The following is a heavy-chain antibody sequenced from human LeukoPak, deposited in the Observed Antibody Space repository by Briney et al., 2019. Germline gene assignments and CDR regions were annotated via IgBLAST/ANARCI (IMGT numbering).Heavy chain of an antibody. J-gene: IGHJ4*02. D-gene: IGHD2-15*01. Sequence: GGSLRLSCAASGFTFSSYVISWVRQAPGKGLEWVSSISGSGGSTYYADSVKGRFTISRDTSKHPLYLQMNRLRAEDTAVYYCAKVQGDCSGGSCYSEDYYFDYWGQGTLVTVSS. V-gene: IGHV3-23*01. CDR2: ISGSGGST. CDR3: AKVQGDCSGGSCYSEDYYFDY. CDR1: GFTFSSYV.